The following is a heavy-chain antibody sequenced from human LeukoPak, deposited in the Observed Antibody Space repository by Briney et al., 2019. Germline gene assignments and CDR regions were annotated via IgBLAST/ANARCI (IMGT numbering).Heavy chain of an antibody. CDR3: ARRREFSAFDI. D-gene: IGHD3-3*01. Sequence: SETLSVTCTVPRGSISGYYWSWIRQPPGKGLEWIGYIYYSGSTNYNPSLKSRVTISVDTSKNQFSLKLSSVTAADTAVYYCARRREFSAFDIWGQGTMVTVSS. CDR1: RGSISGYY. CDR2: IYYSGST. J-gene: IGHJ3*02. V-gene: IGHV4-59*08.